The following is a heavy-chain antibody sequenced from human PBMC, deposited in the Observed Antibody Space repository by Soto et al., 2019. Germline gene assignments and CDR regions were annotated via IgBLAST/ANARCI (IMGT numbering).Heavy chain of an antibody. D-gene: IGHD3-22*01. CDR2: IYYSGST. CDR1: GCSISSYY. V-gene: IGHV4-59*01. Sequence: SETLSLTCTVSGCSISSYYWSWIRQPPGKGLEWIGYIYYSGSTNYHPSLKSRVTISVDTSKNQFSLKLSSVTAADTAVYYCARGPRYYDSSGYSTLLDYWGQGTLVTVSS. J-gene: IGHJ4*02. CDR3: ARGPRYYDSSGYSTLLDY.